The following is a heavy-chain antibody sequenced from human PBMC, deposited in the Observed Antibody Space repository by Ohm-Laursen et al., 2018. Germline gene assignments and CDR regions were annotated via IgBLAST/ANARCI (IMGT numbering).Heavy chain of an antibody. CDR2: ISDDGSDK. J-gene: IGHJ4*02. V-gene: IGHV3-30*18. D-gene: IGHD2-21*02. CDR1: VFTFSSYG. CDR3: AKAKLRTALDY. Sequence: SLRLSCTASVFTFSSYGMHWVRQAPGKGLEWVAFISDDGSDKYYADSVKGRFTISRDNSKNTLYLQMSSLRAEDTAVYYCAKAKLRTALDYWGQGTLVTVSS.